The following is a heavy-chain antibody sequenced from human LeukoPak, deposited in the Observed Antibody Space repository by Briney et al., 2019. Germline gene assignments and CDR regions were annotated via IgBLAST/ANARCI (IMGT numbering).Heavy chain of an antibody. V-gene: IGHV3-33*01. CDR3: AREVGYCSSTSCPTLDY. J-gene: IGHJ4*02. CDR2: IWYDGSNK. Sequence: PGGSLRLSCAASGFTFSSYGMHWVRQAPGKGLGWVAVIWYDGSNKYYADSVKGRFTISRDNSKNTLYLQMNSLRAEDTAVYYCAREVGYCSSTSCPTLDYWGQGTLVTVSS. CDR1: GFTFSSYG. D-gene: IGHD2-2*01.